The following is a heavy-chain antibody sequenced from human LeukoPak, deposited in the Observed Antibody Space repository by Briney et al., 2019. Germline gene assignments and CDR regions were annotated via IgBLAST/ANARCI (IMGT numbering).Heavy chain of an antibody. D-gene: IGHD3-22*01. CDR2: ISGSGGST. CDR3: AKDYYDSSGYYSDAFDI. J-gene: IGHJ3*02. Sequence: PTGGSLRLSCAASGFTFSSYAMSWVRQAPWKGLELVSAISGSGGSTYYAYSVKRRVTISRDNSKNTLYLQMNSLRAEDTAVYYCAKDYYDSSGYYSDAFDIWGQGTMVTVSS. CDR1: GFTFSSYA. V-gene: IGHV3-23*01.